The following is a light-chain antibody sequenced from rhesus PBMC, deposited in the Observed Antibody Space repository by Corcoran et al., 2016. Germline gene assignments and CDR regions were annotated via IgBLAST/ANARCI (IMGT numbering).Light chain of an antibody. CDR1: SRDIGRYNY. J-gene: IGLJ1*01. CDR3: HSYTNSDSYI. CDR2: KVN. V-gene: IGLV2-11*01. Sequence: QSAPIQSPSVSGSLGQSVTISCTGTSRDIGRYNYVSWYRQQPGTTPKLMMFKVNMRPSGVSDRFSGSKSGNTASLTISGLQAEDEADYYCHSYTNSDSYILGTGTRLTVL.